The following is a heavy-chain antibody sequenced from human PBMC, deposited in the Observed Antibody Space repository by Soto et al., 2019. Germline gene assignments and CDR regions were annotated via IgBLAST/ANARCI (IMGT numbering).Heavy chain of an antibody. CDR2: ISYDGSNK. D-gene: IGHD1-1*01. CDR3: ARDYEKGLEPFDY. V-gene: IGHV3-30-3*01. Sequence: VQLVESGGGVVQPGRSLRLSCAASGFTFSSYAMHWVRQAPGKGLEWVAVISYDGSNKYYADSVKGRFTISRDNSKNTLYLQMNSLRAEDTAVYYCARDYEKGLEPFDYWGQGTLVTVSS. J-gene: IGHJ4*02. CDR1: GFTFSSYA.